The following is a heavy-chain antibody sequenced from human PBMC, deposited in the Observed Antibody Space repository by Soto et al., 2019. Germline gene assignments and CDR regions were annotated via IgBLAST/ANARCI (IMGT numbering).Heavy chain of an antibody. Sequence: SGGSLRLSCAASGFTFSSYAMHWVRQAPGKGLEYVSAISSNGGSTYYANSVKGRFTISRDNSKNTLYLQMGSLRAEDMAVYYCARDSEDSPHEYGVFDTWGQGTLVTVSA. CDR2: ISSNGGST. D-gene: IGHD4-17*01. V-gene: IGHV3-64*01. J-gene: IGHJ5*02. CDR3: ARDSEDSPHEYGVFDT. CDR1: GFTFSSYA.